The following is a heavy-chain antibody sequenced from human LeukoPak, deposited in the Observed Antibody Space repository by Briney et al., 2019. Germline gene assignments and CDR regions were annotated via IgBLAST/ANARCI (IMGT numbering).Heavy chain of an antibody. CDR1: GGSISSSSYY. J-gene: IGHJ4*02. V-gene: IGHV4-39*07. CDR2: IYYRGST. D-gene: IGHD5-12*01. CDR3: ARSRRGYSGYDYFDY. Sequence: SETLSLTCTVSGGSISSSSYYWGWIRQPPGKGLEWIGSIYYRGSTYYNPSLKSRVTISVDTSKNQFSLKLSSVTAADTAVYYCARSRRGYSGYDYFDYWGQGTLVTVSS.